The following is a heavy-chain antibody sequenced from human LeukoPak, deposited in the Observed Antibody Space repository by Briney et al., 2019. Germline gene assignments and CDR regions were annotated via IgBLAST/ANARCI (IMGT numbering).Heavy chain of an antibody. CDR2: INHSGST. J-gene: IGHJ5*02. CDR3: ARGPTPSNYDFWSGYFTPVSNWFDP. Sequence: MSSETLSLTCAVYGGSFSGFYWSWIRQPPGKGLGWIGEINHSGSTNYNPSLKSRVTISVDTSKNQFSLRLSSVTAADTAVYYCARGPTPSNYDFWSGYFTPVSNWFDPWGQGTLVTVSS. V-gene: IGHV4-34*01. D-gene: IGHD3-3*01. CDR1: GGSFSGFY.